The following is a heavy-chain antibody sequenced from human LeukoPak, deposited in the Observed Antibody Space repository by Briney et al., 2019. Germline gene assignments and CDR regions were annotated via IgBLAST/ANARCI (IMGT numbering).Heavy chain of an antibody. V-gene: IGHV3-11*01. CDR2: MHINGLST. Sequence: GGSLRLSCAASGFTFSDYYMSWIRQAPGKGLEWVSYMHINGLSTSYGDSVKGRFAISRDNAKNSVFLQMDSLRVEDTAVYYCARDRGDSSGDYDGLDMWGQGTMVTVSS. CDR3: ARDRGDSSGDYDGLDM. D-gene: IGHD3-22*01. CDR1: GFTFSDYY. J-gene: IGHJ3*02.